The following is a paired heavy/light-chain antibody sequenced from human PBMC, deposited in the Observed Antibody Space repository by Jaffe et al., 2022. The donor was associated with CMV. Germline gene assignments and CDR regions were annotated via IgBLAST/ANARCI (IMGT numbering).Heavy chain of an antibody. CDR3: ARHDATMTIFLDY. CDR2: IYFSGST. V-gene: IGHV4-39*01. D-gene: IGHD3-3*01. CDR1: GGSISSSAFY. Sequence: QVQLQESGPGLVKPSETLSLTCTVSGGSISSSAFYWGWIRQPPGKGLEWIGRIYFSGSTHYNPSLKSRVTISADTSKNQFSLKLRSVTAADTAVYYCARHDATMTIFLDYWGQGTLVTVSS. J-gene: IGHJ4*02.
Light chain of an antibody. CDR1: SSNIGSNF. Sequence: QSVLTQPPSASATPGQRVTISCSGSSSNIGSNFVYWYQQLPGTAPKLLIYWNNQRPSGVPDRFSGSKSGTSASLAISGLRSEDEAAYYCAAWDDSLSGHAVFGGGTQLTVL. CDR2: WNN. J-gene: IGLJ7*01. CDR3: AAWDDSLSGHAV. V-gene: IGLV1-47*01.